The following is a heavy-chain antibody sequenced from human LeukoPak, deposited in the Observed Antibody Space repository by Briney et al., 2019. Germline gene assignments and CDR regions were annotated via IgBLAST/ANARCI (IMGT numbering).Heavy chain of an antibody. CDR3: AREAWAATYFDY. J-gene: IGHJ4*02. V-gene: IGHV1-69*04. D-gene: IGHD2-15*01. CDR2: IIPILGIA. Sequence: SVKVSCKASGGTFSSYAISWVRQAPGQGLEGMGRIIPILGIANYAQKFQGRVTITADKSTSTAHMELSSLRSEDTAVYYCAREAWAATYFDYWGQGTLVTVSS. CDR1: GGTFSSYA.